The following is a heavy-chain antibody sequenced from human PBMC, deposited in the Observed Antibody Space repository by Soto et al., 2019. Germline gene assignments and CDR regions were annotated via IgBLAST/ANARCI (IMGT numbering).Heavy chain of an antibody. J-gene: IGHJ4*02. V-gene: IGHV1-69*13. CDR3: ARGRGRWIQFPFHY. Sequence: RASVKVSCKASGCTFSSYAISWVRQAPGQGLEWMGGIIPIFGTANYAQKFQGRVTITADESTSTAYMELSSLRSEDTAVYYCARGRGRWIQFPFHYWGQGTLVIVSS. D-gene: IGHD5-18*01. CDR1: GCTFSSYA. CDR2: IIPIFGTA.